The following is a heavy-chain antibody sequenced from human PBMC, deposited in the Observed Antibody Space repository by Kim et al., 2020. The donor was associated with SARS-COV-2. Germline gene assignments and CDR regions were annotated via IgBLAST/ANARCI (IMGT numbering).Heavy chain of an antibody. J-gene: IGHJ5*02. V-gene: IGHV3-23*01. Sequence: GGSLRLSCVASGFTFSSYAMTWVRQAPGKGLEWVSTLSATGRTTFYADSVRGRFTISRDNFKATLYLQMNSLRADDRAVYYCAEDVLKCQHCTGTRQDGNWLDPWGQGTLVSVSS. CDR3: AEDVLKCQHCTGTRQDGNWLDP. D-gene: IGHD2-8*02. CDR2: LSATGRTT. CDR1: GFTFSSYA.